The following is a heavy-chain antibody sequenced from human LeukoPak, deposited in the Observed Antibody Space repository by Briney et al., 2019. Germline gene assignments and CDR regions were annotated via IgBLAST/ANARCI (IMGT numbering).Heavy chain of an antibody. V-gene: IGHV1-69*13. D-gene: IGHD5-18*01. CDR2: IIPIFGTA. CDR3: ARDGSGYSYENKPFDY. CDR1: GGTFSSYA. J-gene: IGHJ4*02. Sequence: GASVKVSCTASGGTFSSYAISWVRQAPGQGLEWMGGIIPIFGTANYAQKFQGRVTITADESTSTAYMELSSLGSEDTAVYYCARDGSGYSYENKPFDYWGQGTLVTVSS.